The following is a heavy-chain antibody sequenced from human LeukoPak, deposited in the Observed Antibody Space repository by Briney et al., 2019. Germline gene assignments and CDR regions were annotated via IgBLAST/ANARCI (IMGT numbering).Heavy chain of an antibody. CDR3: ARRAVVGDYEDY. Sequence: SETLSLTCTVSGGSVSSDTYYWSWIRQPPGKGPEWIGYIYYSGSTNYNPSLKSRVTISLDTSKNQFSLKLSSVTAADTAVYYCARRAVVGDYEDYWGQGTLVTVSS. CDR2: IYYSGST. J-gene: IGHJ4*02. D-gene: IGHD4-17*01. V-gene: IGHV4-61*01. CDR1: GGSVSSDTYY.